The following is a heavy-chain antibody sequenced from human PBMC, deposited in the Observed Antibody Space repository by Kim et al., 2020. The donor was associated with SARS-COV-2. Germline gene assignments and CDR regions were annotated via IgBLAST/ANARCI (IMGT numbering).Heavy chain of an antibody. CDR3: ARLAKSYDFWSGGNWFD. CDR2: IYYSWST. J-gene: IGHJ5*02. CDR1: GGSISSSSYY. D-gene: IGHD3-3*01. Sequence: SQTLSLTCTVSGGSISSSSYYWGWIRQPPGKGLEWIGSIYYSWSTYYNPSLKSRVTISVDTSKNQFSLKLSSVTAADTAVYYCARLAKSYDFWSGGNWFD. V-gene: IGHV4-39*01.